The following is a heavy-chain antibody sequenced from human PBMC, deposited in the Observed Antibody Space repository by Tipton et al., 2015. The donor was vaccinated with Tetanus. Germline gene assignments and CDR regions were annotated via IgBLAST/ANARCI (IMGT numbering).Heavy chain of an antibody. J-gene: IGHJ4*02. Sequence: QVQLVQSGPEVKPSETLSLTCGVYGGSFSGYYWTWIRQPPGKGLEGLGEVTHSGSTNYNPSLKSRVTISVDTAKKQFSLKLTSVIAADTAVYYCARGRSSDWNRPNCFDYWGQGTLVTVSS. D-gene: IGHD1-1*01. V-gene: IGHV4-34*01. CDR2: VTHSGST. CDR3: ARGRSSDWNRPNCFDY. CDR1: GGSFSGYY.